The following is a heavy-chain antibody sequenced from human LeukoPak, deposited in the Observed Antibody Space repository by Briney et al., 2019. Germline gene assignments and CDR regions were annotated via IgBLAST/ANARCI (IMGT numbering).Heavy chain of an antibody. V-gene: IGHV3-23*01. CDR3: SKGLVYHDNYFDY. J-gene: IGHJ4*02. CDR2: IRGNYDTT. D-gene: IGHD2-2*01. CDR1: GFSFSTYA. Sequence: GETLRLSCAASGFSFSTYAMNWVRHAPDKGLEQVSTIRGNYDTTSYADSVKERFIISSHHSKNTLYPPMNNLIAEDAAVYFCSKGLVYHDNYFDYWGQGALVTVSS.